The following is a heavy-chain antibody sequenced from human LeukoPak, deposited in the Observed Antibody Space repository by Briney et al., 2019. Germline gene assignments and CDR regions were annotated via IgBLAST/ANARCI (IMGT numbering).Heavy chain of an antibody. CDR3: VRDLGGRSGH. J-gene: IGHJ4*02. CDR1: GFTFSSNW. CDR2: INEDGSTT. V-gene: IGHV3-74*01. Sequence: LAGGSLRLPCAASGFTFSSNWMHWVRQAPGKGLVWVSRINEDGSTTNYADSVKGRSTIFRDNAKNTLYLQMNSLRAEDTAVYYCVRDLGGRSGHWGQGTLVTVSS. D-gene: IGHD1-26*01.